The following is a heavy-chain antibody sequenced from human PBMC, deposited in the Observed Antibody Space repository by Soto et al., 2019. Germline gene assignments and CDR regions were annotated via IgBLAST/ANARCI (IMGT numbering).Heavy chain of an antibody. CDR1: GFTFSSYG. D-gene: IGHD6-13*01. J-gene: IGHJ4*02. CDR2: ISYDGSNK. CDR3: ATLVQQSFDY. Sequence: PGGSLRLSCAASGFTFSSYGMHWVRQAPGKGLEWVAVISYDGSNKYYADSVKGRFTISRDNSKNTLYLQMNSLRAEDTAVYYCATLVQQSFDYWGQGTLVTVSS. V-gene: IGHV3-30*03.